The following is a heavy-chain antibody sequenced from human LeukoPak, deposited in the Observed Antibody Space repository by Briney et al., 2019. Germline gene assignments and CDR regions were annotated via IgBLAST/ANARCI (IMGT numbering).Heavy chain of an antibody. J-gene: IGHJ4*02. V-gene: IGHV5-51*01. CDR2: IYPGDSDT. CDR3: ARGGQNNWVYFDY. Sequence: GESLKISCKTSGYIFTSSWIGWVRQMPGKGLEWMGIIYPGDSDTRYSPSFQGQVTISADESISTAYLQWSSLKASDTAVYYCARGGQNNWVYFDYWGQGTLVTVSS. D-gene: IGHD1-20*01. CDR1: GYIFTSSW.